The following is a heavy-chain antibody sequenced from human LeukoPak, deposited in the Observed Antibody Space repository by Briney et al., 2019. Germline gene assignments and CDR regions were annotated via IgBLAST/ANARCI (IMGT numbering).Heavy chain of an antibody. V-gene: IGHV1-2*02. Sequence: ASVKVSCKASGYTFTSYGISWVRQAPGQGLEWMGWINPNSGGTNYAQKFQGRVTMTRDTSISTAYMELSRLRSDDTAVYYCARSLLWFGELYLDYWGQGTLVTVSS. D-gene: IGHD3-10*01. J-gene: IGHJ4*02. CDR3: ARSLLWFGELYLDY. CDR2: INPNSGGT. CDR1: GYTFTSYG.